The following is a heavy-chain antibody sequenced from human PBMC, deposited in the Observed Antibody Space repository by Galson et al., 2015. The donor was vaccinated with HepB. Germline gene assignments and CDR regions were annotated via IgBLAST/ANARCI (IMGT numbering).Heavy chain of an antibody. D-gene: IGHD3-10*01. CDR1: GGSISSYY. Sequence: ETLSLTCTVSGGSISSYYWSWIRQPPGKGLEWIGYIYYSGSTNYNPSLKSRVTISVDTSKNQFSLKLSSVTAADTAVYYCARSYGSGSGAFDIWGQGTMVTVSS. CDR2: IYYSGST. J-gene: IGHJ3*02. CDR3: ARSYGSGSGAFDI. V-gene: IGHV4-59*01.